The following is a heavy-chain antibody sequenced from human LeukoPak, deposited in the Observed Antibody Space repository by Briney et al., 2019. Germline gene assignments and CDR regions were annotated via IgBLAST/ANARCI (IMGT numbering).Heavy chain of an antibody. CDR3: ARCEGSYYYGSGSYSGPNFDY. D-gene: IGHD3-10*01. J-gene: IGHJ4*02. CDR1: GYSFSSYW. V-gene: IGHV5-51*01. Sequence: GESLKISXKGSGYSFSSYWIGWVRQMPGKGLEWTGIIYPGDSDTIYSPSFQGQVTISADKSISTAYLQWSSLKASDTAMYYCARCEGSYYYGSGSYSGPNFDYWGQGTLVTVSS. CDR2: IYPGDSDT.